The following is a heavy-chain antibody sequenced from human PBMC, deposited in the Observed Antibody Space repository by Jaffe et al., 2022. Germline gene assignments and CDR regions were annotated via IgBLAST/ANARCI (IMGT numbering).Heavy chain of an antibody. CDR1: GFTFSSYG. J-gene: IGHJ6*03. V-gene: IGHV3-30*02. CDR2: IRYDGSNK. Sequence: QVQLVESGGGVVQPGGSLRLSCAASGFTFSSYGMHWVRQAPGKGLEWVAFIRYDGSNKYYADSVKGRFTISRDNSKNTLYLQMNSLRAEDTAVYYCAKGNSGLWLSAHYYYYMDVWGKGTTVTVSS. D-gene: IGHD3-10*01. CDR3: AKGNSGLWLSAHYYYYMDV.